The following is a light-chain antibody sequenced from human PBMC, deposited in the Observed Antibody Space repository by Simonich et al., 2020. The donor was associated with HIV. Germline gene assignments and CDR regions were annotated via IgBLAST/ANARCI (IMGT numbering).Light chain of an antibody. V-gene: IGKV3-15*01. Sequence: EIEMTQSPATLSVSPGERATLSCRANQSVSNNLAWYQQKPGQAPRLLMHGASTRASGIPARFSGSGSGTEFTLTISSLQSEDFAVYYCQQYNNWPPWTFGQGTKVEIK. J-gene: IGKJ1*01. CDR1: QSVSNN. CDR2: GAS. CDR3: QQYNNWPPWT.